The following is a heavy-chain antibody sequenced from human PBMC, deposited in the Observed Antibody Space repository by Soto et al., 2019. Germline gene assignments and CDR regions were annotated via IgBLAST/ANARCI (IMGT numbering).Heavy chain of an antibody. V-gene: IGHV3-23*01. Sequence: PGGSLRLSCAASGFTFSTYAMSWVRQAPGKGLEWVSAISSVGGVTYYADSVKGRFTISRDNSKNTVSLQMSSLSAEDTAVYYWANPPHYWGHGTLVTVSS. CDR3: ANPPHY. CDR1: GFTFSTYA. J-gene: IGHJ4*01. CDR2: ISSVGGVT.